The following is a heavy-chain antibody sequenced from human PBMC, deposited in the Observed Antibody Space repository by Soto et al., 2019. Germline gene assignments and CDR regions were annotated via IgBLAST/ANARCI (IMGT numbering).Heavy chain of an antibody. J-gene: IGHJ4*02. D-gene: IGHD1-1*01. CDR1: GFIFSSHW. V-gene: IGHV3-74*01. Sequence: TGGSLRLSCAASGFIFSSHWMHWVRQAPGKGLVGVSHIGPDGSNIWEADSVQGRFTISRDNARNRLYLQMNSLRDEDTAIYYCVRDNNRSFDYWGQGXLVTVSS. CDR3: VRDNNRSFDY. CDR2: IGPDGSNI.